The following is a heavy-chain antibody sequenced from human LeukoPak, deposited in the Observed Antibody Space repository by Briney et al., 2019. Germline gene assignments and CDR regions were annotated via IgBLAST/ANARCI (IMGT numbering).Heavy chain of an antibody. CDR1: GGTFSSYA. J-gene: IGHJ6*03. V-gene: IGHV1-69*01. D-gene: IGHD3-10*01. CDR2: IIPIFGTA. Sequence: GSSVKVSCKASGGTFSSYAISWVRQAPGQGLEWMGGIIPIFGTANYAQKFQGRVTITADESTSTAYMELSSLRSEDTAVYYCARDGGGFMVRGVRDYYYMDVWGKGTTVTVSS. CDR3: ARDGGGFMVRGVRDYYYMDV.